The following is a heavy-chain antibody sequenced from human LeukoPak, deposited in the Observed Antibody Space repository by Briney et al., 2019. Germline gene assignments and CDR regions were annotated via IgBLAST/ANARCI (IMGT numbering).Heavy chain of an antibody. CDR3: ARRRGGFDY. Sequence: GESLKISCKGSGYSFTSYWIGWVRQMPGKGLEWMGRIDPSDSYSNNSSSFQGHVTISADKSINTAYLQWSSLKASDTAMYYCARRRGGFDYWGQGTLVTVSS. CDR1: GYSFTSYW. CDR2: IDPSDSYS. J-gene: IGHJ4*02. D-gene: IGHD3-16*01. V-gene: IGHV5-10-1*01.